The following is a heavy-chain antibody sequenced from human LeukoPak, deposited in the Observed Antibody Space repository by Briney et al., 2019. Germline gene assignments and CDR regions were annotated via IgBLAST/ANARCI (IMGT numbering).Heavy chain of an antibody. J-gene: IGHJ6*03. CDR3: ARCNLILVAGPQGHSYYFMDV. Sequence: GASVKVSCKASGYTLSTYGISWVRQAPGQGLEWMGWISAHNGKTNYAQKFQGRVTMTTDASTSTAHMELRSLGSDDTAVYYCARCNLILVAGPQGHSYYFMDVWGKGTTVTVSS. V-gene: IGHV1-18*04. D-gene: IGHD2-15*01. CDR2: ISAHNGKT. CDR1: GYTLSTYG.